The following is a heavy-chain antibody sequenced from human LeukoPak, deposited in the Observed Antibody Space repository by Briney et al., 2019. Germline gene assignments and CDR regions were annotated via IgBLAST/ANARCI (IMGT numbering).Heavy chain of an antibody. CDR3: ARGLGGRTGTTRFDP. CDR1: RYSISSGYY. J-gene: IGHJ5*02. Sequence: SETLSLTCTVSRYSISSGYYWGWIRQPPGKGLEWIGSIFHSGITYYNPSLKSRVTISLDTSKNQFSLKLSSVTAADTAVYYCARGLGGRTGTTRFDPWGQGTLVTVSS. V-gene: IGHV4-38-2*02. CDR2: IFHSGIT. D-gene: IGHD1-7*01.